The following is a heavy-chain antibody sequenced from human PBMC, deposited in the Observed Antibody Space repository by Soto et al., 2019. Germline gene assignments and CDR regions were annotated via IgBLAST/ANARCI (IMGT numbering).Heavy chain of an antibody. D-gene: IGHD3-3*01. V-gene: IGHV4-59*01. CDR1: YGSISSYF. CDR2: IYSTXST. Sequence: XXTLSLTCTVSYGSISSYFWSWIRQPPGKGMEWIGXIYSTXSTNYKQSLKXXVTISVDTXKNQLSLKLSSVNDADKDVYYCARGLRFLATDYWGRGTLVTVYS. CDR3: ARGLRFLATDY. J-gene: IGHJ4*02.